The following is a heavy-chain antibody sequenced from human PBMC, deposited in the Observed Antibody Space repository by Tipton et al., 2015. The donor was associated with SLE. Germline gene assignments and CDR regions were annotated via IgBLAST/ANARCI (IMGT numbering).Heavy chain of an antibody. V-gene: IGHV1-18*01. Sequence: QSGAEVKKPGASVKVSCKASGHTFTSYGISWVRQAPGQGLEWMGWISAYNGNTNYAQKLQGRVTMTTDTSTSTAYMELRSLRSDDTAVYYCARGGPGYSSRGYEAFDIWGQGTMVTVSS. CDR2: ISAYNGNT. D-gene: IGHD6-13*01. CDR1: GHTFTSYG. CDR3: ARGGPGYSSRGYEAFDI. J-gene: IGHJ3*02.